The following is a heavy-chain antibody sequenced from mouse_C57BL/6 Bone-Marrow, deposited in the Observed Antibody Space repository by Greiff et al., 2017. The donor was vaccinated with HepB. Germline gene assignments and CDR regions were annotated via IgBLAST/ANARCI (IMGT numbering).Heavy chain of an antibody. CDR3: ARQRAPRGFAY. CDR2: IYPGDGDT. CDR1: GYAFSSSW. D-gene: IGHD3-3*01. Sequence: VQLKESGPELVKPGASVKISCKASGYAFSSSWMNWVKQRPGKGLEWIGRIYPGDGDTNYNGKFKGKATLTADKSSSTAYMQLSSLTSEDSAVYFCARQRAPRGFAYWGQGTLVTVSA. V-gene: IGHV1-82*01. J-gene: IGHJ3*01.